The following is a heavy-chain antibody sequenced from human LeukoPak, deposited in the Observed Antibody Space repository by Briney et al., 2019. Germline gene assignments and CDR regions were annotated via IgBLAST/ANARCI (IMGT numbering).Heavy chain of an antibody. V-gene: IGHV3-23*01. CDR1: GFTFSRSA. D-gene: IGHD6-13*01. CDR3: VKGRISEDGLDF. Sequence: GGSLRLSCAASGFTFSRSAMTWVRQPPGKGLDWVSSISSSGNTYYTDSVKGRFTISRDNSKNMLYLQMNSLRAEDTAVYYCVKGRISEDGLDFWGQGTLVTVSS. CDR2: ISSSGNT. J-gene: IGHJ4*02.